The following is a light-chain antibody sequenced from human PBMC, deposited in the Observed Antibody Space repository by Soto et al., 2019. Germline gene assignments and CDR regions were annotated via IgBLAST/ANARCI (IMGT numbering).Light chain of an antibody. V-gene: IGKV3D-20*01. Sequence: EIVMTESPATLSVSPGERATLSCGATESVVSNYLAWYQLKPGQAPRLLIYDASSRATGIPDRFSGSGSGTDFTLTISRLEPEDFAVYYCQQYGSIPWTFGQGTKVDIK. CDR3: QQYGSIPWT. J-gene: IGKJ1*01. CDR2: DAS. CDR1: ESVVSNY.